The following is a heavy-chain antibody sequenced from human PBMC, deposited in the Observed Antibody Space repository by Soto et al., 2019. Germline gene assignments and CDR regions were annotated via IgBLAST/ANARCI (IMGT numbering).Heavy chain of an antibody. J-gene: IGHJ6*02. Sequence: QVQLVQSGAEVKKPGASVKVSYVASGYTFTDHYIHWVRQAPGQGLEWMGWINPHSGDTIYAQKFQGRVTLTRDTSISTAYMELSRLRSDDTAVYYCARGLTVNFYGMDVLGQGTTVTVSS. V-gene: IGHV1-2*02. CDR1: GYTFTDHY. CDR2: INPHSGDT. D-gene: IGHD7-27*01. CDR3: ARGLTVNFYGMDV.